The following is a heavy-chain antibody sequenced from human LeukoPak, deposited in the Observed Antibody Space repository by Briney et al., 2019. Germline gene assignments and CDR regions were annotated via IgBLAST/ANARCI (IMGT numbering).Heavy chain of an antibody. CDR3: ARVHHNTAMVDIDY. D-gene: IGHD5-18*01. Sequence: GGSLRLSCAASGFTFSSYEMHWVRQAPGKGLEWISYITSSAGTIYYADSVKGRFTISRDNAKSSLYLQMNSLRVEDTAVYYCARVHHNTAMVDIDYWGQGTLVTVSS. CDR1: GFTFSSYE. V-gene: IGHV3-48*03. CDR2: ITSSAGTI. J-gene: IGHJ4*02.